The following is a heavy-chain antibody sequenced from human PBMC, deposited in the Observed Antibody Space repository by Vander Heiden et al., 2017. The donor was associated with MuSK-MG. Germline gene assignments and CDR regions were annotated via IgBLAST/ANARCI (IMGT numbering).Heavy chain of an antibody. V-gene: IGHV3-21*03. D-gene: IGHD2-15*01. J-gene: IGHJ4*02. Sequence: EVQLVESGGGLVKPGGSLRLSCAASGFTFSSYSMNWVRQAPGKGLEWVSSISSSSSYIYYADSVKGRFTISRDNAKNSLYLQMNSLRAEDTAVYYCARDPQGPVVTQYYFDYWGQGTLVTVSS. CDR1: GFTFSSYS. CDR3: ARDPQGPVVTQYYFDY. CDR2: ISSSSSYI.